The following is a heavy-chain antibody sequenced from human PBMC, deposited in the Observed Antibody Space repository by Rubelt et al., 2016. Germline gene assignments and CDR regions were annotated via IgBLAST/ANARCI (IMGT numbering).Heavy chain of an antibody. Sequence: GGSLRLSCTVSGFIFRAYGMHWVRQAPDKGLEWVAFISYGADNLYYADSVKGRFTISRDNSKNTLYLQMNSLRTEDTAVYYCARVYTPLVSYYFDYWGQGTLVTVSS. CDR3: ARVYTPLVSYYFDY. CDR1: GFIFRAYG. V-gene: IGHV3-30*03. CDR2: ISYGADNL. D-gene: IGHD5-18*01. J-gene: IGHJ4*02.